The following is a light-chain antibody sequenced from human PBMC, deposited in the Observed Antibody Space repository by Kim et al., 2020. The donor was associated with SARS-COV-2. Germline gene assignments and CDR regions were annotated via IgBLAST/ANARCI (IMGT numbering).Light chain of an antibody. V-gene: IGKV1-33*01. CDR2: DAS. J-gene: IGKJ2*01. CDR3: QHSYNLPYT. CDR1: QDINNY. Sequence: DIQLTQSPSSLSASVGDRITITCQASQDINNYLNWYHHKPGKAPKLLIHDASNLETGVSSRFSGGGSGTHFTFTITGLQPEDFATYFCQHSYNLPYTFGQGTKLEI.